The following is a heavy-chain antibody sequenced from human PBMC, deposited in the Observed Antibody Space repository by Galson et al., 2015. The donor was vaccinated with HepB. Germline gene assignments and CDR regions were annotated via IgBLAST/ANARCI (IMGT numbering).Heavy chain of an antibody. D-gene: IGHD3-3*01. CDR2: INGRGSTR. J-gene: IGHJ6*02. Sequence: SLRLSCAGSGFIFRHHAMAWIRQAPGKGLEWVSGINGRGSTRSYSDAVKGRFSISRDNSKDTVFLQMDNLRAEDTAVYYCARRISLVRGIITKPDYYYGMDVWGQGTTVTVAS. V-gene: IGHV3-23*01. CDR1: GFIFRHHA. CDR3: ARRISLVRGIITKPDYYYGMDV.